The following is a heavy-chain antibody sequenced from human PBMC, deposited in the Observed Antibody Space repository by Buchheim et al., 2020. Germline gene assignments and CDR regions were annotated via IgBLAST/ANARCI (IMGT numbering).Heavy chain of an antibody. CDR2: IYYSGST. CDR3: VRALYCSDTSCYSGYIDY. Sequence: QVQLQESGPGLVKPSQTLSLTCTVSGGSISSGDYYWSWIRQPPGRGLEWIGYIYYSGSTYYNPSLKSRVTISVDTSKNQFSLKLSSVTAADTAVYYCVRALYCSDTSCYSGYIDYWGQGTL. CDR1: GGSISSGDYY. D-gene: IGHD2-2*01. V-gene: IGHV4-30-4*01. J-gene: IGHJ4*02.